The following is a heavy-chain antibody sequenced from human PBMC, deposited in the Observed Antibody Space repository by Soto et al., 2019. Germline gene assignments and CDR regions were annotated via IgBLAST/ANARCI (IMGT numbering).Heavy chain of an antibody. J-gene: IGHJ5*02. CDR2: LYTSGNT. CDR3: ARETVLGTDNWFDP. CDR1: GGSFTTYY. V-gene: IGHV4-4*07. Sequence: QVQLQESGPGLVKPSETLSLTCTVSGGSFTTYYWNWIRQPAGKRLEWIGRLYTSGNTKYNPSLKSRLTMSLDTSKRQFSLKLSSVTVADTAIYYCARETVLGTDNWFDPWGQGILVTVSS. D-gene: IGHD6-19*01.